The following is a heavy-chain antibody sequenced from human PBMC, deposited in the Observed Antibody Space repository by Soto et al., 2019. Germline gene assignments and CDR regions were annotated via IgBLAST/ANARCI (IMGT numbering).Heavy chain of an antibody. CDR3: ARDRAAAPDGMDV. CDR1: GFTFSSYS. CDR2: ISSSSSYI. V-gene: IGHV3-21*01. J-gene: IGHJ6*02. D-gene: IGHD6-13*01. Sequence: EVQLVESGGGLVKPGGSLRLSCAASGFTFSSYSMNWVRQAPGKGLEWVSSISSSSSYIYYADSVKGRFTISRDNAKNSLYPQMNSLRAEDTAVYYCARDRAAAPDGMDVWGQGTTVTVSS.